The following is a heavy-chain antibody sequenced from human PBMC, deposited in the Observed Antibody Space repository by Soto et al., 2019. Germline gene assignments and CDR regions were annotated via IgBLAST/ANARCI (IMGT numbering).Heavy chain of an antibody. D-gene: IGHD5-12*01. CDR2: ISYDGRHQ. Sequence: QVRLVESGGDLVQPGRSLRLSCAASGFTFGSYGMHWVRQAPGKGLEWVAMISYDGRHQYYADSVKGRFTISRDNFKDTLYLQMIGLTPEHTAIYFCARELDIPPDYYFDYWGQGNLVTVSS. CDR3: ARELDIPPDYYFDY. J-gene: IGHJ4*02. V-gene: IGHV3-30*03. CDR1: GFTFGSYG.